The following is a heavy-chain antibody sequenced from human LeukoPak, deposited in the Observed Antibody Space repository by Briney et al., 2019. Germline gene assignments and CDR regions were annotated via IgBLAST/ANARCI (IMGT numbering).Heavy chain of an antibody. CDR2: IWYDGSNK. D-gene: IGHD5-12*01. Sequence: GGSLRLSCAASGFTFSSYGMHWVRQAPGKGLEWVAVIWYDGSNKYYADSVKGRFTISRDNSKNTLYLQMNSLRAEDTAVYYCAKGEVTSRVATSMDVWGKGTTVTVSS. J-gene: IGHJ6*03. V-gene: IGHV3-33*06. CDR1: GFTFSSYG. CDR3: AKGEVTSRVATSMDV.